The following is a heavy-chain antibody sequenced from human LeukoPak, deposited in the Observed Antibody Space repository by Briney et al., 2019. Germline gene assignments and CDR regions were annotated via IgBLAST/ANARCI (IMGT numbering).Heavy chain of an antibody. CDR1: GFTFTSYA. V-gene: IGHV3-23*01. Sequence: GGTLRLSCAASGFTFTSYAMNWVRQPPGKGLEWVSSISGSGGNTYYAVSVKGRFPISRDNPKNTLYLQMNSLRAEDTAVYFCAKPARTDYADYWGQGTLVTVAS. J-gene: IGHJ4*02. CDR2: ISGSGGNT. CDR3: AKPARTDYADY. D-gene: IGHD1-14*01.